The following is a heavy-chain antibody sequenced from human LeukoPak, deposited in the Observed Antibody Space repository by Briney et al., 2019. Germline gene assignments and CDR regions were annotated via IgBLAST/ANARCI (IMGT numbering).Heavy chain of an antibody. D-gene: IGHD6-13*01. Sequence: GGSLRLSCAASGFTLSSYSMNWVRQAPRKGLEWVSSISSSSSYIYYEDSVKGRFTISRDNAKYSLYLQLNRLRAEDTAVYYCARDWYRSSWYEWGGNWFDPWGQGTLVTVSS. CDR3: ARDWYRSSWYEWGGNWFDP. CDR2: ISSSSSYI. V-gene: IGHV3-21*01. J-gene: IGHJ5*02. CDR1: GFTLSSYS.